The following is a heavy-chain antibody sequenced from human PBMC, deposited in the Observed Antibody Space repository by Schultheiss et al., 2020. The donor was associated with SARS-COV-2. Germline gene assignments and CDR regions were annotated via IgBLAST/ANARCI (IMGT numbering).Heavy chain of an antibody. J-gene: IGHJ3*02. CDR1: AGSISSGGYS. Sequence: LRLSCTVSAGSISSGGYSWSWIRQPPGKGLEWIGYIYHSGSTYYNPSLKSRVTISVDRSKNQFSLKLSSVTAADTAVYYCARDSGSLDAFDIWGQGTMVTVSS. CDR2: IYHSGST. V-gene: IGHV4-30-2*01. D-gene: IGHD3-10*01. CDR3: ARDSGSLDAFDI.